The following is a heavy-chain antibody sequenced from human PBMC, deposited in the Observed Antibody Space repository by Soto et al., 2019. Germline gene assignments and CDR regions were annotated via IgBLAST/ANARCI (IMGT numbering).Heavy chain of an antibody. Sequence: QVQLVQSGAEVKKPGSSVNVSCKASGGTFNSYVISWVRQAPGQGLEWMGGLLPFFGTSKYAQSFQGRITITSDDPTTAAYTELNSLGSEDTAVYYFARGAEGAHDYWCQGSLVTVSS. J-gene: IGHJ4*02. V-gene: IGHV1-69*01. D-gene: IGHD1-26*01. CDR1: GGTFNSYV. CDR2: LLPFFGTS. CDR3: ARGAEGAHDY.